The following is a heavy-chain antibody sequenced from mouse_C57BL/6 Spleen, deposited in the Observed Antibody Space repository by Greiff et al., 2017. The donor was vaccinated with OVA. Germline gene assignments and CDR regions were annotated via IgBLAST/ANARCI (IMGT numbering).Heavy chain of an antibody. J-gene: IGHJ3*01. CDR2: IYPGDGDT. V-gene: IGHV1-82*01. CDR3: ARGGTGTERVGAY. Sequence: QVQLQQSGPELVKPGASVKISCKASGYAFSSSWMNWVKQRPGKGLEWIGRIYPGDGDTNYNGKFKGKATLTADKSSSTAYMQLSSLTSEDSAVYFCARGGTGTERVGAYWGQGTLVTVSA. D-gene: IGHD4-1*01. CDR1: GYAFSSSW.